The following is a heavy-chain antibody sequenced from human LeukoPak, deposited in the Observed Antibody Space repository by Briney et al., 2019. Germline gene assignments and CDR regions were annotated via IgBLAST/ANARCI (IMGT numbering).Heavy chain of an antibody. CDR1: GFTFDDYA. D-gene: IGHD2-2*01. Sequence: GRSLRLSCAASGFTFDDYAMHWVRQAPGKGLEWVSGISWNSGSISYADSVKGRFTISRDNAKNSLYLQMNSLRAEDTALYYCAKGLGYCSSTSCSHFDYWGQGTLVTVSS. V-gene: IGHV3-9*01. CDR2: ISWNSGSI. CDR3: AKGLGYCSSTSCSHFDY. J-gene: IGHJ4*02.